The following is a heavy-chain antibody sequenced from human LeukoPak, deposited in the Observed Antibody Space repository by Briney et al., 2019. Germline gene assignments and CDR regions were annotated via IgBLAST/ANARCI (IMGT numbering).Heavy chain of an antibody. V-gene: IGHV4-34*01. D-gene: IGHD2-2*02. CDR3: ARGGAPLYCSSTSCYTGYFDY. Sequence: SETLSLTCTDSGGSISSHYWSWIRQPPGKGLEWIGEINHSGSTNYSPSLKSRVTISVDTSKNHFSLKLSSVTAADTAVYYCARGGAPLYCSSTSCYTGYFDYWGQGTLVTVSS. CDR1: GGSISSHY. J-gene: IGHJ4*02. CDR2: INHSGST.